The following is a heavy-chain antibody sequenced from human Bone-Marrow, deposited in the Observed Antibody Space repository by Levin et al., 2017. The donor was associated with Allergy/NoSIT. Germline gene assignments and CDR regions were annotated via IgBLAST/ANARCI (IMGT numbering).Heavy chain of an antibody. V-gene: IGHV3-30*18. CDR3: AKATEVEHVLDY. J-gene: IGHJ4*02. Sequence: GESLKISCAASGFTFSSYGMHWVRQAPGKGLEWVAVISYDGSNKYYADSVKGRFTISRDNSKNTLYLQMNSLRAEDTAVYYCAKATEVEHVLDYWGQGTLVTVSS. D-gene: IGHD1-14*01. CDR2: ISYDGSNK. CDR1: GFTFSSYG.